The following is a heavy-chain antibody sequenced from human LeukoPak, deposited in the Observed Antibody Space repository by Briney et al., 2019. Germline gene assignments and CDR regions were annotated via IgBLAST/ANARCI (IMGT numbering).Heavy chain of an antibody. J-gene: IGHJ4*02. Sequence: GGSLRLSCTASGFTFSSYEMNWVRQAPGKGLEWISYITGSGNRIYYADSVKGRFTISRDNAKNSLYLQMNSLRAEDTAVYYCARLTRSGNWGQGTLVTVSS. V-gene: IGHV3-48*03. CDR3: ARLTRSGN. CDR2: ITGSGNRI. CDR1: GFTFSSYE. D-gene: IGHD3-9*01.